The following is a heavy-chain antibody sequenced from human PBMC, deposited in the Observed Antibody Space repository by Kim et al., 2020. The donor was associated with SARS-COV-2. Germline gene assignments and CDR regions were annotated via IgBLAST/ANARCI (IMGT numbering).Heavy chain of an antibody. D-gene: IGHD2-15*01. Sequence: GGSLRLSCAASGFTFSDYYMSWIRQAPGKGLEWVSYISSSSSYTNYADSVKGRFTISRDNAKNSLYLQINSLRAEDTAVYYCARDNRHCSGGCYYYGMDVWGQGTTVTVSS. CDR3: ARDNRHCSGGCYYYGMDV. V-gene: IGHV3-11*05. CDR2: ISSSSSYT. J-gene: IGHJ6*02. CDR1: GFTFSDYY.